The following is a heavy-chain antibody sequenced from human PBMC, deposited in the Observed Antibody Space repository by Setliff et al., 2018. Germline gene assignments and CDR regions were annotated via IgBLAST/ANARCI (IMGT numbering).Heavy chain of an antibody. CDR1: GYTFTSYY. V-gene: IGHV1-46*01. D-gene: IGHD3-22*01. J-gene: IGHJ4*02. Sequence: ASVKVSCKASGYTFTSYYMHWVRQAPGQGLEWMGIINPSGGSTSYAQKFQGRVTMTRDTSTSTVYMELSSLRSEDTAVYYCARDRGYYYDSSGYQDYWGQGTLVTVSS. CDR3: ARDRGYYYDSSGYQDY. CDR2: INPSGGST.